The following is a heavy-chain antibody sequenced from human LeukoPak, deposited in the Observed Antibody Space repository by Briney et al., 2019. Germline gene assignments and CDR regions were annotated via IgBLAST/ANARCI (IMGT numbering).Heavy chain of an antibody. CDR1: GGSISSGGYS. CDR2: IYHSGST. CDR3: ARHRYYYYYYMDV. Sequence: QPSQTLSLTCAVSGGSISSGGYSWSWIRQPPGKGLEWIGYIYHSGSTYYNPSLKSRVTISVDTSKNQFSLKLSSVTAADTAVYYCARHRYYYYYYMDVWGKGTTVTVSS. V-gene: IGHV4-30-2*01. J-gene: IGHJ6*03.